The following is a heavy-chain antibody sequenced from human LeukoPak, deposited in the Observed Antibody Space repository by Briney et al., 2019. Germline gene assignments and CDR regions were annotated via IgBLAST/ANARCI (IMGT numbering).Heavy chain of an antibody. CDR3: ARDTTVTKDAFDI. CDR1: GGSISSGTYY. J-gene: IGHJ3*02. Sequence: SETLSLTCTVSGGSISSGTYYWSWIRKPAGKGLEWIGRIYNSGSTKYNPSLKSRVAMSVDTSKNQFSLKLSSVTAADTAVYYCARDTTVTKDAFDIWGQGTMVTVSS. V-gene: IGHV4-61*02. D-gene: IGHD4-17*01. CDR2: IYNSGST.